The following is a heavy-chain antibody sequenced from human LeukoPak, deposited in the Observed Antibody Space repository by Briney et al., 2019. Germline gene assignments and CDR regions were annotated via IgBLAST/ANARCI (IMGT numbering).Heavy chain of an antibody. CDR1: GYSFTSSW. D-gene: IGHD2-15*01. V-gene: IGHV5-10-1*01. CDR3: ATHGGYGSSWAFDY. J-gene: IGHJ4*02. Sequence: PGESLRISCQGSGYSFTSSWISWVRQMPGKGLEWMGRIDPSDSYTNYSPSFQGHVTISADKSISTAYLQWSSLKASDTAMYYCATHGGYGSSWAFDYWGQGTLVTVSS. CDR2: IDPSDSYT.